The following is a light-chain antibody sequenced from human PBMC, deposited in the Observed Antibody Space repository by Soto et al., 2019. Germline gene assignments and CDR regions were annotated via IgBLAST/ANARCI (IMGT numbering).Light chain of an antibody. CDR3: QHYNSYSEA. Sequence: DIQMTQSPSTLSASVGYRCTVTCRASKNINTWVAWYQQKPGKAPKLLIYDASSLESGVPSRVSGSGSGTEFTLTISSLQPDDFATYYCQHYNSYSEAFGQGTKVDIK. CDR1: KNINTW. CDR2: DAS. V-gene: IGKV1-5*01. J-gene: IGKJ1*01.